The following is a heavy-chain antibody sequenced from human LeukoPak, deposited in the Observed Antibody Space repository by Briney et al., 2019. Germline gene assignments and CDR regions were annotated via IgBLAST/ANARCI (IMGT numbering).Heavy chain of an antibody. CDR1: GFTFSSYE. CDR3: AGSIQLWLRTNYFDY. J-gene: IGHJ4*02. V-gene: IGHV3-48*03. D-gene: IGHD5-18*01. CDR2: ISSSGSTI. Sequence: GGSLRLSCAASGFTFSSYEMNWVRQAPGKGLEWVSYISSSGSTIYYADSVKGRFTISRDNAKNSLYLQMNSLRAEDTAVYYCAGSIQLWLRTNYFDYWGQGTLVTVSS.